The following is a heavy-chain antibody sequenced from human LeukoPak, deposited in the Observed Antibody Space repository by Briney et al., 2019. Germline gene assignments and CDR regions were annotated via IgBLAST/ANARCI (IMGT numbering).Heavy chain of an antibody. Sequence: GGSLRLSCVASGFTFRSYSMYWVRQAPGKGLEWVSYISSSSSTIYYADSVKGRFTISRDNAKNSLYLQMNCLRAEDTAVYYCARSVDTAMTNDYWGQGTLVTVSS. D-gene: IGHD5-18*01. J-gene: IGHJ4*02. CDR2: ISSSSSTI. V-gene: IGHV3-48*01. CDR3: ARSVDTAMTNDY. CDR1: GFTFRSYS.